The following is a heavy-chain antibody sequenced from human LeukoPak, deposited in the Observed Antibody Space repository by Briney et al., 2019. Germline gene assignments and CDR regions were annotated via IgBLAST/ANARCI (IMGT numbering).Heavy chain of an antibody. Sequence: SETLCLTCTVSGGSITSNYHYWGWLGRPPGKGLVWMVDIDHGGPNYYSPSLQSRITISVDTSKNQFYVKLRSVTAADTAVYYCARLLGGSYYSFDSWGQGTLVTVSS. CDR1: GGSITSNYHY. V-gene: IGHV4-39*01. J-gene: IGHJ4*02. CDR3: ARLLGGSYYSFDS. CDR2: IDHGGPN. D-gene: IGHD3-22*01.